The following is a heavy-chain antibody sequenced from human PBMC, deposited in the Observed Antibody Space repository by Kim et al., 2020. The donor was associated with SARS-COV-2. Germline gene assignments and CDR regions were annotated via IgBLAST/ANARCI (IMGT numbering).Heavy chain of an antibody. CDR2: INAGNGNT. Sequence: ASVKVSCKASGYTFTSYAMHWVRQAPGQRLEWMGWINAGNGNTKYSQKFQGRVTITRDTSASTAYMELSSLRSEDTAVYYCARVHLWFGETDAFDIWGQGTMVTVSS. J-gene: IGHJ3*02. V-gene: IGHV1-3*01. CDR1: GYTFTSYA. CDR3: ARVHLWFGETDAFDI. D-gene: IGHD3-10*01.